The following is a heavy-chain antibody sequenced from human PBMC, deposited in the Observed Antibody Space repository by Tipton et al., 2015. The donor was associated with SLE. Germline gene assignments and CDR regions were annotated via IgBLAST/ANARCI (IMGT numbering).Heavy chain of an antibody. V-gene: IGHV4-59*11. Sequence: TLSLTCTVSGGSISSHYWSWIRQPPGKGLEWIGYIYYSGSTNYNPSLKSRVTISVDTSKNQFSLKLSSVTAADTAVYYCARGMAKLGAFDIWGQGTTVTFSS. J-gene: IGHJ3*02. D-gene: IGHD6-13*01. CDR3: ARGMAKLGAFDI. CDR2: IYYSGST. CDR1: GGSISSHY.